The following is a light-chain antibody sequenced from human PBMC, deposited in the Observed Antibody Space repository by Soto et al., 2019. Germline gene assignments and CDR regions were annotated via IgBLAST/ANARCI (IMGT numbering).Light chain of an antibody. Sequence: EIVLTQSPGTLSLSPGERATLSCRSSQSVNSNYLAWYQQKPGQAPRLLIYAASSRAAGFPDRFSGSGSETDFTLTISRLEPEDFAVYYCQQYNSFPLTFGGGTKVEI. CDR3: QQYNSFPLT. J-gene: IGKJ4*01. CDR2: AAS. CDR1: QSVNSNY. V-gene: IGKV3-20*01.